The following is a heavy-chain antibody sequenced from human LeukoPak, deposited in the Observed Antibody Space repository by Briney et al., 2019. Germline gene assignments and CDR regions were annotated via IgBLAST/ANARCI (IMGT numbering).Heavy chain of an antibody. CDR2: IRSKAYGGTT. D-gene: IGHD3-3*01. Sequence: PGGSLTLSCTASGFTFGDYAMSWVRQAPGKGLEWVGFIRSKAYGGTTEYAASVKGRFTISRDDSKSIAYLQMNSLKTEDTAVYYCTSYDFWSGLYYYYYMDVWGKGTTVTVSS. CDR1: GFTFGDYA. J-gene: IGHJ6*03. CDR3: TSYDFWSGLYYYYYMDV. V-gene: IGHV3-49*04.